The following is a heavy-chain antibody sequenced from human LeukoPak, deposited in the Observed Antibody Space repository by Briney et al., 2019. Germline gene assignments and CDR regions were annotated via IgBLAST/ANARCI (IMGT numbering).Heavy chain of an antibody. CDR2: IKQDGSEK. CDR1: GFTFSSYW. J-gene: IGHJ4*02. Sequence: PGGSLRLSCAASGFTFSSYWMSWVRQAPGKGLEWVANIKQDGSEKYYVDSVKGRFTISRDNAKNSLDLQMNSLRAEDTAVYYCAKSPYSSSSFDYWGQGTLVTVSS. CDR3: AKSPYSSSSFDY. D-gene: IGHD6-6*01. V-gene: IGHV3-7*01.